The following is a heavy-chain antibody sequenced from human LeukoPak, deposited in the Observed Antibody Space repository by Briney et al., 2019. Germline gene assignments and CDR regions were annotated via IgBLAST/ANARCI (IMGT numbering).Heavy chain of an antibody. CDR1: GGSISSSSYY. D-gene: IGHD3-10*01. Sequence: SETLSLTCTVSGGSISSSSYYWGWIRQPPGKGLEWIGTIFYSGNTYYNPSLKSRVTISVDTSKNQFSLKLSSVTAADTAVYYCARLHHGSGTCDYWGQGTLVTVSS. V-gene: IGHV4-39*01. CDR3: ARLHHGSGTCDY. CDR2: IFYSGNT. J-gene: IGHJ4*02.